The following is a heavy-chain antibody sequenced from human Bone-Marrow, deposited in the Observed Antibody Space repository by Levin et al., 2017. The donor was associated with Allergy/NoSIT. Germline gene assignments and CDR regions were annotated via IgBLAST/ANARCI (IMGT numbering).Heavy chain of an antibody. V-gene: IGHV1-18*01. CDR1: GYSFTSHG. D-gene: IGHD2-2*01. J-gene: IGHJ4*02. Sequence: AASVKVSCKTFGYSFTSHGITWVRQAPGQGLEWMGWVSTYNGNTNYAQKLQGRVTMTTDTSTSTAYMELRNLISDDTAVYYCARSCPGSSCWIIYWGQGTLVTVSS. CDR2: VSTYNGNT. CDR3: ARSCPGSSCWIIY.